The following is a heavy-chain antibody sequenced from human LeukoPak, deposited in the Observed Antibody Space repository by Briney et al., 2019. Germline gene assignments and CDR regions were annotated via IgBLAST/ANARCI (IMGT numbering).Heavy chain of an antibody. D-gene: IGHD3-22*01. J-gene: IGHJ6*02. V-gene: IGHV1-18*01. Sequence: ASVTVSCKASGYTFTSYGISWVRQAPGQGLEWMGWISAYNGNTNYAQKLQGRVTMTTDTSTSTAYMELRSLRSDDTAVYYCARERNYYDAHYGMDVWGQGTTVTVSS. CDR1: GYTFTSYG. CDR2: ISAYNGNT. CDR3: ARERNYYDAHYGMDV.